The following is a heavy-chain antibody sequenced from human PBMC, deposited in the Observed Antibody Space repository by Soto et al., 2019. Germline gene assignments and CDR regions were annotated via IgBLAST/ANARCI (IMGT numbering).Heavy chain of an antibody. D-gene: IGHD5-12*01. V-gene: IGHV4-59*08. CDR3: ARRGGYEELDD. CDR1: GGSISSYY. J-gene: IGHJ4*02. Sequence: PSETLSLTCTVSGGSISSYYWSWIRQPPGKGLEWIGYIYYSGSTNYNPSLKSRVTISVGTSKNQFSLKLSSVTAADTAVYYCARRGGYEELDDWGQGTLVTVSS. CDR2: IYYSGST.